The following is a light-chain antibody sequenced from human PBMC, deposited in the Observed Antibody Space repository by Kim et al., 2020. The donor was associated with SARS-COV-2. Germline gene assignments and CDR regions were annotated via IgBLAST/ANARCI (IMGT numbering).Light chain of an antibody. CDR2: QDI. J-gene: IGLJ2*01. V-gene: IGLV3-1*01. Sequence: SYELTQPPSVSVSPGQTATIPCSGDNLGGRYVSWYQQRPGQTPVLVMYQDIERPSGIPYRFSGSNSGNTATLTISGTQAMDEADYYCQAWDNNAAIFGGGTQLTVL. CDR1: NLGGRY. CDR3: QAWDNNAAI.